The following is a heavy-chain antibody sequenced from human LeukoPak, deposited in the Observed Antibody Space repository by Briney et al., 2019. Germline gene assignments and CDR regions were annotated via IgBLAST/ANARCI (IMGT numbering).Heavy chain of an antibody. CDR2: IIPIFGIA. D-gene: IGHD3-10*01. J-gene: IGHJ5*02. CDR3: AIRYGSGTVGVLDP. Sequence: SVKVSCKASGGTFSSYAISWVRQAPGKGLEWMGRIIPIFGIANYAQKFQGRVTITADKSTSTAYMELSSLRSEDTAVYYCAIRYGSGTVGVLDPWGQGTLVTVSS. V-gene: IGHV1-69*04. CDR1: GGTFSSYA.